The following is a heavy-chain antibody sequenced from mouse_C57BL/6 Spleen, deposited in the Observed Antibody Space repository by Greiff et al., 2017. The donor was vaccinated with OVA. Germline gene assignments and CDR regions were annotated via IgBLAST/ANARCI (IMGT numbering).Heavy chain of an antibody. D-gene: IGHD2-4*01. CDR3: ARAIYYDYDGYYAMDY. Sequence: QVQLQQPGAELVKPGASVKLSCKASGYTFTSYWMHWVKQRPGRGLEWIGRIDPNSGGTKYNEKFKSKATLTVDKPSSTAYMQLSSLTSEDSAVYYGARAIYYDYDGYYAMDYWGQGTSVTVSS. CDR2: IDPNSGGT. V-gene: IGHV1-72*01. CDR1: GYTFTSYW. J-gene: IGHJ4*01.